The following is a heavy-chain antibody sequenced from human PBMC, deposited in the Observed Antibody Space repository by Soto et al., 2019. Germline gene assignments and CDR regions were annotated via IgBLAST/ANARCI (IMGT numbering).Heavy chain of an antibody. CDR2: ISYDGSNK. J-gene: IGHJ6*02. V-gene: IGHV3-30-3*01. CDR1: GFTFSSYA. CDR3: ARDLGYCSGGSCYYYYYYGMDV. Sequence: PGGSLRLSCAASGFTFSSYAMHWVRQAPGKGLEWVAVISYDGSNKYYADSVKGRFTISRDNSKNTLYLQMNSLRAEDTAVYYCARDLGYCSGGSCYYYYYYGMDVWGQGTTVTVSS. D-gene: IGHD2-15*01.